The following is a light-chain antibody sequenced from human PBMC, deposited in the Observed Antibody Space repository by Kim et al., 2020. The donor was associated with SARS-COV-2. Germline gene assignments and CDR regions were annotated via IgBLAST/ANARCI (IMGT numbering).Light chain of an antibody. V-gene: IGLV1-44*01. J-gene: IGLJ3*02. CDR2: RNN. CDR3: AAWDDSLNGV. Sequence: ELTQPPSASGTPGQRVTISCSGSSSNIGSNTVNWYQQLPGTPPKLLIYRNNQRPSGVPDRFSGSKSGTSASLAISGLQSEDEADYYCAAWDDSLNGVFGGGTQLTVL. CDR1: SSNIGSNT.